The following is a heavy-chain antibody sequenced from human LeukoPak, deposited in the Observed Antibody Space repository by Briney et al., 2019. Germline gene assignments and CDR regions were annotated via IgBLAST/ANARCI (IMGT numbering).Heavy chain of an antibody. CDR1: GVSFSSFY. V-gene: IGHV4-34*01. CDR2: INQSGST. J-gene: IGHJ5*01. D-gene: IGHD1-14*01. Sequence: PSETLSLTCAVSGVSFSSFYWSWIRQSPGKGLEWIGDINQSGSTNYNPSLKSRVTISRDMSKNQLSLKLSSVTAADTAVYYCARHSGITRRFDFWGQGTQVTVSS. CDR3: ARHSGITRRFDF.